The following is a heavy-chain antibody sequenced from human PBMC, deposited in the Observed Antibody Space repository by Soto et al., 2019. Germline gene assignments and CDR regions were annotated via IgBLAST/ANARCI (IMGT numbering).Heavy chain of an antibody. CDR2: IIPMFGTA. CDR3: ASGIQLWLRRINNGYSG. J-gene: IGHJ4*02. V-gene: IGHV1-69*05. D-gene: IGHD5-18*01. CDR1: GGTFSTYA. Sequence: QVQLVQSGAEVKKPESSVKVSCKAPGGTFSTYAISWVRQAPGQGLEWMGGIIPMFGTANYAQRFQDRVTXTXXESTNTVYMERSSLRSEETAVYFCASGIQLWLRRINNGYSGWGQGTLVTVSS.